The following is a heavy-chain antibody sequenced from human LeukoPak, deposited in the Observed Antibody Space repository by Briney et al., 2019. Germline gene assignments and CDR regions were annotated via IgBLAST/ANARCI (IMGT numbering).Heavy chain of an antibody. V-gene: IGHV3-49*04. CDR3: TRGAGYYPDLTPDQYYFDY. J-gene: IGHJ4*02. CDR2: IRSKAYGGTT. Sequence: GGSLRLSCTASGFTFGDYAMSWVRQAPGKGLEWVGFIRSKAYGGTTEYAASVKGRFTISRDDSKSIAYLQMNSLKTEDTAVYYCTRGAGYYPDLTPDQYYFDYWGQGTLVTVSS. D-gene: IGHD3-22*01. CDR1: GFTFGDYA.